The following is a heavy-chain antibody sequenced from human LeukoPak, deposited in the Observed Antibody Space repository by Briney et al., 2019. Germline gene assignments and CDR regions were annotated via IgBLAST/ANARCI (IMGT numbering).Heavy chain of an antibody. J-gene: IGHJ4*02. CDR1: GSSFTSYW. Sequence: GESLRISCKGSGSSFTSYWISWARQMPGRGLEWMGRIDPSDSYTNYSPSFQGHGTISTDKSISTAYLQWNSLKASDTAMYYCARRGSSGWYDYWGQGTLVTVSS. V-gene: IGHV5-10-1*01. CDR2: IDPSDSYT. D-gene: IGHD6-19*01. CDR3: ARRGSSGWYDY.